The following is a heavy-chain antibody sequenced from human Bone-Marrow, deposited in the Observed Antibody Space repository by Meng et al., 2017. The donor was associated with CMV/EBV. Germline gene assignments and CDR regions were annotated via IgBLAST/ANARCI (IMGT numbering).Heavy chain of an antibody. CDR1: GYPLTELS. D-gene: IGHD1-1*01. J-gene: IGHJ5*02. V-gene: IGHV1-24*01. CDR2: FDPEDGET. CDR3: ATVKRGTRWFDP. Sequence: SCKVSGYPLTELSMHWVRQAPGKGLEWMGGFDPEDGETIYAQKFQGRVTMTEDTSTDTAYMELSSLRSEDTAVYYCATVKRGTRWFDPWGQGTLVTVSS.